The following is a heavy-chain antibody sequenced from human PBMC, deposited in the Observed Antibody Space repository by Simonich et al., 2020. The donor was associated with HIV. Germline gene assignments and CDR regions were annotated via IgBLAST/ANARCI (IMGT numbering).Heavy chain of an antibody. D-gene: IGHD6-13*01. J-gene: IGHJ1*01. CDR2: INHSRRT. Sequence: QVQLLQCGAGLLKPSETLSITCAVYGGSFSGCCWSRIRQPPGNGLEWIGGINHSRRTNYNPSLKGRVTVTVDTSKNQFSLKLGSVTAADTAVYYCAGLTAGGLGEYFQHWGQGTLVTVSS. CDR1: GGSFSGCC. CDR3: AGLTAGGLGEYFQH. V-gene: IGHV4-34*01.